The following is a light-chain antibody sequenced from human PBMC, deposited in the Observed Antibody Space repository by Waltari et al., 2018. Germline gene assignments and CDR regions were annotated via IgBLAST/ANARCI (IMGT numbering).Light chain of an antibody. J-gene: IGKJ2*01. CDR2: KAS. CDR1: QSISIW. Sequence: DIQMTQSPSTLSASVGDGVTIACRASQSISIWLAWYQQKPGKAPKLLIYKASTLESGVPSRFSGSGSGTEFTLTISSLQPDDLATYYCQQYSTYSTFGQGTKLEIK. CDR3: QQYSTYST. V-gene: IGKV1-5*03.